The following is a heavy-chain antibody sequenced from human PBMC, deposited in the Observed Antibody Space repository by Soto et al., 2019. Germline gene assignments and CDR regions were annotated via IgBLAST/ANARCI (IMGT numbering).Heavy chain of an antibody. V-gene: IGHV3-23*01. Sequence: GGSLRLSCVASGFTFSNYDMSWVRLTPGQGLEWVAVIGSSGGGTYYADSVKGRFTISRDNSKNTLYLQLSGLRAEDTALYMCVRHAKLTSVTANVGYYYGLDVWGQGTTVTVSS. CDR1: GFTFSNYD. CDR3: VRHAKLTSVTANVGYYYGLDV. J-gene: IGHJ6*02. CDR2: IGSSGGGT. D-gene: IGHD4-17*01.